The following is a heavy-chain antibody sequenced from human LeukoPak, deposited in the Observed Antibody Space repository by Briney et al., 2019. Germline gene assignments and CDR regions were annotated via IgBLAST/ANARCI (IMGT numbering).Heavy chain of an antibody. Sequence: SQTLSLTCAISGGSVSSNRAAWNWLRQSPSRGLEWLGRTYYRSKWYNHYAGSVKSRITVNPDTSKNHFSLQLTSVTPEDTAVYYCARTADGILDYWGQGTLVTVSS. V-gene: IGHV6-1*01. CDR2: TYYRSKWYN. CDR3: ARTADGILDY. CDR1: GGSVSSNRAA. J-gene: IGHJ4*02. D-gene: IGHD5-24*01.